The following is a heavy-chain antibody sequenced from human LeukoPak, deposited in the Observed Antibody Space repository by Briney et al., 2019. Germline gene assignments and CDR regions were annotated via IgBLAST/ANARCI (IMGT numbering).Heavy chain of an antibody. D-gene: IGHD3-22*01. CDR3: ARSYYYDTSAYYSVDY. J-gene: IGHJ4*02. Sequence: GASVKVSCKASGYTFTGYYMHWVRQAPGQGLEWMGWISPNSGGTNYAQKFQGRVTMTRDTSISTAYMELSRLRSDDTAVCYCARSYYYDTSAYYSVDYWGQGTLVTVSS. CDR1: GYTFTGYY. V-gene: IGHV1-2*02. CDR2: ISPNSGGT.